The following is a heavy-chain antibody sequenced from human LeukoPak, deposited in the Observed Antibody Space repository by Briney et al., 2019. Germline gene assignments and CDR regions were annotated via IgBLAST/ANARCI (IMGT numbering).Heavy chain of an antibody. CDR3: ARQGDSGWYYFDY. CDR1: GGSISSSNW. CDR2: IYHSGST. J-gene: IGHJ4*02. D-gene: IGHD6-19*01. V-gene: IGHV4-4*02. Sequence: NTSETLSLTCAVSGGSISSSNWWSWARQPPGKGLEWIGEIYHSGSTNYNPSLKSRVTISVDKSKNQFSLKLTSVTAADTAAYYCARQGDSGWYYFDYWGQGTLVTVSS.